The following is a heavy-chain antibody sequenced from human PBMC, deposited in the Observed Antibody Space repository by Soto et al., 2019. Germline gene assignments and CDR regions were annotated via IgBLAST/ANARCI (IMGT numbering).Heavy chain of an antibody. Sequence: QITLKESGPPLVKPTQTLTLTCTFSGFSLSSSDVGVGWIRQPPGKALEWLALIYWDDDKRYSPSLKSRLTITKDPSRNQVVLTVTNLDPVDTATYYCVRASGGGNSAYFDYWGQGTLVTVSS. D-gene: IGHD2-21*02. CDR1: GFSLSSSDVG. CDR3: VRASGGGNSAYFDY. J-gene: IGHJ4*02. CDR2: IYWDDDK. V-gene: IGHV2-5*02.